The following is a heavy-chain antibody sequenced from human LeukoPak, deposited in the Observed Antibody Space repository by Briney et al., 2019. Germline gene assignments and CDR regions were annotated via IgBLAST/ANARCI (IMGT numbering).Heavy chain of an antibody. V-gene: IGHV3-11*01. CDR2: FSSSGSTI. CDR3: ARDASLRYYYGMDV. Sequence: GGSLRLSCAASGFTFSDYYMSWIRQAPGKGLEWVSYFSSSGSTIYYADSVKGRFTISRDNAKNSLYLQMNSLRAEDTAVYYCARDASLRYYYGMDVWGQGTTVTVSS. J-gene: IGHJ6*02. D-gene: IGHD6-6*01. CDR1: GFTFSDYY.